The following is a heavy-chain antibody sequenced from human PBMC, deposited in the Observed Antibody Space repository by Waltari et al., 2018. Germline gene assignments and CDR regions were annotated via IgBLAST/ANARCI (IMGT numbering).Heavy chain of an antibody. CDR2: ISSSGSTI. Sequence: EVQLVESGGGLVQPGGSLRLSCAASGFTFSSYEMNWVRPAPGKGLEWVSYISSSGSTIYYADSVKGRFTISRDNAKNSLYLQMNSLRAEDTAVYYCARGRTYYDSSGYIYWGQGTLVTVSS. D-gene: IGHD3-22*01. CDR1: GFTFSSYE. J-gene: IGHJ4*02. V-gene: IGHV3-48*03. CDR3: ARGRTYYDSSGYIY.